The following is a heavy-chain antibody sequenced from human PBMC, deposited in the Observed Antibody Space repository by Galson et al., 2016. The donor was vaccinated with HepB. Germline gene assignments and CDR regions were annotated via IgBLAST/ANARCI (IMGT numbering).Heavy chain of an antibody. CDR3: ARGAGVDYYHYYMDV. CDR2: IYYSGST. V-gene: IGHV4-31*03. D-gene: IGHD2-21*01. CDR1: GGSISIGIYY. J-gene: IGHJ6*03. Sequence: TLSLTCSVSGGSISIGIYYWTWIRQHPGKGLEWIGYIYYSGSTYYNPSLKSRVTIPRDTSKNQFSLELSSVTAAATAFYYCARGAGVDYYHYYMDVWGKGTAVTGSS.